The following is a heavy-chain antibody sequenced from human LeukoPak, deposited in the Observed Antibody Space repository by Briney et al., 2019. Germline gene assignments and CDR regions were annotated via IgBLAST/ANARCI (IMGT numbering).Heavy chain of an antibody. CDR3: ARDLLRASFDY. J-gene: IGHJ4*02. CDR1: GYTFTIYG. V-gene: IGHV1-18*01. Sequence: ASVTVSYTSSGYTFTIYGISWVRQAPGQGHEWLGWISAYNGNTNYAQKLQGRVTITTDTSTSTAYMELRSLRSDDTAVYYCARDLLRASFDYWGQGTLVTVSS. D-gene: IGHD4-17*01. CDR2: ISAYNGNT.